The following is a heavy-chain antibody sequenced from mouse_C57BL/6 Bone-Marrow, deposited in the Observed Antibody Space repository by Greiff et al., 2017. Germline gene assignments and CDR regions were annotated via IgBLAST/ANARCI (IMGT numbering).Heavy chain of an antibody. CDR2: IYPGNGDT. Sequence: LQQSGAELVRPGASVKMSCKASGYTFTSYYMHWVKQTPRQGLEWIGAIYPGNGDTSYNQKFKGKATLPVDKSSSTAYMQLSSRTSEDSAVYFGSAKDYYECAYCGQGTLVTVSA. V-gene: IGHV1-12*01. CDR1: GYTFTSYY. D-gene: IGHD1-1*01. CDR3: SAKDYYECAY. J-gene: IGHJ3*01.